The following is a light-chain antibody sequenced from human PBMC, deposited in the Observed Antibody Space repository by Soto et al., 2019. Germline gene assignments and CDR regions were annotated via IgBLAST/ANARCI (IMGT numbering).Light chain of an antibody. CDR1: QSVSSY. CDR2: DAS. J-gene: IGKJ1*01. V-gene: IGKV3-11*01. Sequence: EIVLTQSPATLSLSPGERATLSCRASQSVSSYLAWYQQKPGQAPRLLIYDASNRATGIPARFSGSGSGTDFTLTIRSLEHEDFAVYYCQQRSNWPRWTFGQGTKVEIK. CDR3: QQRSNWPRWT.